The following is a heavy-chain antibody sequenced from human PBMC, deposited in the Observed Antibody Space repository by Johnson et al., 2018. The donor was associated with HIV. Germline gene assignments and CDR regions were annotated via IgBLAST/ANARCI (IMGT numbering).Heavy chain of an antibody. CDR2: INWNGGNTI. CDR1: RFTFDDYG. J-gene: IGHJ3*02. CDR3: ARDQYSTSDDDAFDI. V-gene: IGHV3-20*04. Sequence: EVQLVESGGGVVRPGGSLRLSCAASRFTFDDYGVSWVRQAPGKGLEWVSGINWNGGNTIHYADSVKGRFTISRDNAKNSLYLQMNSLRAEDTALYYCARDQYSTSDDDAFDIWGQGTMVTVSS. D-gene: IGHD6-6*01.